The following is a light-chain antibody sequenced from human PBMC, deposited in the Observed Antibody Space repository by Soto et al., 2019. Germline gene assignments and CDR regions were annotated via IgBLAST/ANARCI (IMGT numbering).Light chain of an antibody. CDR1: QSISSW. CDR2: DAS. J-gene: IGKJ5*01. Sequence: DIQMTQSPSTLSASVGDRVTITCRASQSISSWLAWYQHKPGKAXKLLVYDASSLESGVPSRFSGSGSGTDFTLTTSSLQPEDFANYYCQQYGSSPPITFGQGTRLEIK. CDR3: QQYGSSPPIT. V-gene: IGKV1-5*01.